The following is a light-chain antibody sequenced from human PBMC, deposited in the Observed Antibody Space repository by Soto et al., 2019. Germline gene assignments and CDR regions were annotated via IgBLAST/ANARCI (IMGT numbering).Light chain of an antibody. CDR1: SSDVGGYNY. CDR3: SSYTSSSTLVV. V-gene: IGLV2-14*01. CDR2: DVS. Sequence: QSALTQPASVSGSPGQSITSSCTGTSSDVGGYNYVSWYQQHPGKAPKLMIYDVSNRPSGVSNRFSVSKSGNTSSLTISGLQAEDEADYYCSSYTSSSTLVVFGGGTKVTVL. J-gene: IGLJ2*01.